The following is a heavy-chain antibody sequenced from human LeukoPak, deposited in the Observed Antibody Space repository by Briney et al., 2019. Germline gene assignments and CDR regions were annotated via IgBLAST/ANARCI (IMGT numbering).Heavy chain of an antibody. CDR2: INHSGST. CDR1: GGSLSGYY. CDR3: ARWDILTGTFDY. Sequence: KPSETLSLTCAVYGGSLSGYYWSWIRQPPGKGLEWIGEINHSGSTNYNPSLKSRVTISVDTSKNQFSLKLSSVTAADTAVYYCARWDILTGTFDYWGQGTLVTVSS. J-gene: IGHJ4*02. D-gene: IGHD3-9*01. V-gene: IGHV4-34*01.